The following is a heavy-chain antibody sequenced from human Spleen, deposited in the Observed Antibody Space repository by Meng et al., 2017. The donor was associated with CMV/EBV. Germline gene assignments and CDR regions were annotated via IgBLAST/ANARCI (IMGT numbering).Heavy chain of an antibody. CDR3: ARDHGVRVTGALAFDY. J-gene: IGHJ4*02. D-gene: IGHD2-21*02. Sequence: SQTLSLTCAISGDSVSSQSAAWNWIRQSPSRGLEWLGRTYYRSKWYNDYAVYVRGRITINPDTSNNHFSLQLNSVTPEDTAVYSCARDHGVRVTGALAFDYWGQGTLVTVSS. CDR1: GDSVSSQSAA. V-gene: IGHV6-1*01. CDR2: TYYRSKWYN.